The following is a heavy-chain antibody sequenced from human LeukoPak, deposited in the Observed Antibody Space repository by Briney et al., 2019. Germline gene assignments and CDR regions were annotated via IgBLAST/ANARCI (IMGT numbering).Heavy chain of an antibody. CDR2: IYTSGST. D-gene: IGHD3-10*01. Sequence: SETLSLTCTVSGGSITSGSYYWSWIRQPAGKGLEWIGRIYTSGSTNYNPSLKSRVTISVDTSKNQFSLKLSSVTAADTAVYYCARGLAADYYGSGNTITYRDYWGQGTLVTVSS. J-gene: IGHJ4*02. V-gene: IGHV4-61*02. CDR3: ARGLAADYYGSGNTITYRDY. CDR1: GGSITSGSYY.